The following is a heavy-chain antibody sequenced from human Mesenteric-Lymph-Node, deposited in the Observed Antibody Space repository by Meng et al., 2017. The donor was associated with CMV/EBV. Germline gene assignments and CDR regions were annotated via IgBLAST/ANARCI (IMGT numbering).Heavy chain of an antibody. CDR3: VRISRGDCSGGSCYRSYFDY. D-gene: IGHD2-15*01. Sequence: GESLKISCAASGFTFNIYALSWVRQAPGKGLEWVSGISGSGSNTYYADSVKGRFTVSRDNSKNTVYLQMNSLRAEDTAVYYCVRISRGDCSGGSCYRSYFDYWGQGTLVTVSS. J-gene: IGHJ4*02. CDR2: ISGSGSNT. CDR1: GFTFNIYA. V-gene: IGHV3-23*01.